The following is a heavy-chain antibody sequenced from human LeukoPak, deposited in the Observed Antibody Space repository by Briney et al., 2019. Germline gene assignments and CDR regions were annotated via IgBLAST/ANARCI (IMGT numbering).Heavy chain of an antibody. CDR2: MSVYNGNT. J-gene: IGHJ6*03. CDR3: ARGVLDYYYRDV. V-gene: IGHV1-18*01. Sequence: SVTVSCKVSGYTLTELFMHWVRPAPGKGLEWMGWMSVYNGNTNYAHNPQGRVTMITDTSTSTAYMELRRLRSDDTAVYYCARGVLDYYYRDVRGKGTTVTVS. CDR1: GYTLTELF.